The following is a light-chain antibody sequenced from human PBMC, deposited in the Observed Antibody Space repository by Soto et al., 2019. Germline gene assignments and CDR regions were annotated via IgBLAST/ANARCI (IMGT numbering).Light chain of an antibody. CDR3: QQRSYWPLT. CDR1: RSIDNF. Sequence: EILLTQYPATLSLSPGERATLSCRASRSIDNFLAWYQQKTGQAPRLLIYDASNRASGIPARFTGSGSGTDFTLTITSLDTEDFAVYYCQQRSYWPLTFGQGTRWRL. J-gene: IGKJ5*01. V-gene: IGKV3-11*01. CDR2: DAS.